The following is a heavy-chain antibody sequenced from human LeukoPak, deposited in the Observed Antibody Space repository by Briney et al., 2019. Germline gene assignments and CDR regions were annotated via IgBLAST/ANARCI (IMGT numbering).Heavy chain of an antibody. Sequence: ASVKVSCKASGYTFTGYYMHWVRQATGQGLEWMGSMNPNSGNTGYAQKFQGRVTMTRNTSISTAYMELSSLRSEDTAVYYCARGLGTMVRGVITSYYYYYYMDVWGKGTTVTISS. J-gene: IGHJ6*03. CDR3: ARGLGTMVRGVITSYYYYYYMDV. V-gene: IGHV1-8*02. D-gene: IGHD3-10*01. CDR2: MNPNSGNT. CDR1: GYTFTGYY.